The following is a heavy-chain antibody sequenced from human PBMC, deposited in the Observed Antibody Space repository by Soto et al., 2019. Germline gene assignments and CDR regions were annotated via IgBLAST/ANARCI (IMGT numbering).Heavy chain of an antibody. CDR1: GFTFSSYA. D-gene: IGHD3-9*01. Sequence: EVQLLESGGGLVQPGGSLRLSCAASGFTFSSYAMSWVRQAPGKGLEWVSAIGGSGVRTYYEDSVKGRFTISRDNXKXMLYLQMNSLRAEDTAVYYCAKEFVRYFGPAAGGDYWGQGTLVTVSS. CDR3: AKEFVRYFGPAAGGDY. J-gene: IGHJ4*02. V-gene: IGHV3-23*01. CDR2: IGGSGVRT.